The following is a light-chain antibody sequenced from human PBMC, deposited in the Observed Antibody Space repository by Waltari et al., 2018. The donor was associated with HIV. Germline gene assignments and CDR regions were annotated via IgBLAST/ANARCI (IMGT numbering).Light chain of an antibody. CDR2: RNN. CDR3: ASWDDSLSAWV. CDR1: SSNIGSKY. V-gene: IGLV1-47*01. J-gene: IGLJ3*02. Sequence: QSVLTQPPSASGTPGQRVTISCSGSSSNIGSKYVYRCQHFPGTAPKLLIYRNNQRPSGVPDRFAGSKSGTSASLAISGLRSEDEADYYCASWDDSLSAWVFGGGTKLTVL.